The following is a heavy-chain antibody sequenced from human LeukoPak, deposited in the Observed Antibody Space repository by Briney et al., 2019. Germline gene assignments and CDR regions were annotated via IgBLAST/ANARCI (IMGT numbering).Heavy chain of an antibody. D-gene: IGHD3-22*01. CDR3: ARDVSYDSSRDAFDI. CDR1: GFAFGTYS. V-gene: IGHV3-21*01. J-gene: IGHJ3*02. Sequence: GGSLRLSCAASGFAFGTYSMNWVRQAPGKGLEWVSSVGTAGSFIYYADSVKGQFTISRDNAQNSLFLQMRSLRADDTAVYYCARDVSYDSSRDAFDIWGQGTMVTVSS. CDR2: VGTAGSFI.